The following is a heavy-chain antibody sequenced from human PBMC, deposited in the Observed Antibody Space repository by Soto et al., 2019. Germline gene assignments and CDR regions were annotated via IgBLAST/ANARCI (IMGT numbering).Heavy chain of an antibody. D-gene: IGHD6-13*01. Sequence: QLQLQESGPGLVKPSETLSLTCTVSGGSISISTYHWGWIRQPPGKGLEWIGSINYSGSTYYNPSLKSRVTISVDASDNQFSLTQSSVTAADTAVYYCARHIAAASQWPVDYLDVWGKGTTVTVSS. CDR1: GGSISISTYH. J-gene: IGHJ6*03. CDR3: ARHIAAASQWPVDYLDV. V-gene: IGHV4-39*01. CDR2: INYSGST.